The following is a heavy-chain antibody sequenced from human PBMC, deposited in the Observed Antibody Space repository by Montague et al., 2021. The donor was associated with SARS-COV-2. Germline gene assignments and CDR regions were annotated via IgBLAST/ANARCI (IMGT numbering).Heavy chain of an antibody. CDR2: YYSEST. D-gene: IGHD1-26*01. CDR3: ARQGGSNYGWFDP. CDR1: GASINSRY. V-gene: IGHV4-59*08. Sequence: SETLSLTCTVSGASINSRYWSWIRQPPGKGLEWIGYYYSESTKYNPSLQSRVTISVDTSKNQFSVKVTSVTAADTAVCYCARQGGSNYGWFDPWGQGTLVTVSS. J-gene: IGHJ5*02.